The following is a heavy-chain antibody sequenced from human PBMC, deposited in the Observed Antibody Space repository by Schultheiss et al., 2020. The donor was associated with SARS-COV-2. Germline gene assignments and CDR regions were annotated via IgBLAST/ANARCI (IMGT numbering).Heavy chain of an antibody. CDR3: AAYPYYDYVWGSYRYSDY. J-gene: IGHJ4*02. CDR1: GGSISSYY. Sequence: SETLSLTCTVSGGSISSYYWSWIRQPPGKGLEWIGEINHSGSTNYNPSLKSRVTISVDTSKNQFSLKLSSVTAADTAVYYCAAYPYYDYVWGSYRYSDYWGQGTLVTVSS. V-gene: IGHV4-34*01. CDR2: INHSGST. D-gene: IGHD3-16*02.